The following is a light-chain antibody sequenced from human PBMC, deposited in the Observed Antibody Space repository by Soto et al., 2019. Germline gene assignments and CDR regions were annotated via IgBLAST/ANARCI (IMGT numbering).Light chain of an antibody. CDR3: SSFTSRFTFV. V-gene: IGLV2-14*01. CDR2: EVT. CDR1: RXDVGAYNY. J-gene: IGLJ1*01. Sequence: QSVLTQPASVSGSPGQSIAICCTGTRXDVGAYNYVSWYQQHPGKAPKLMISEVTNRPSGVSDRFSGSKSGNTASLTISGLQAEDEADYYCSSFTSRFTFVFGTGTKV.